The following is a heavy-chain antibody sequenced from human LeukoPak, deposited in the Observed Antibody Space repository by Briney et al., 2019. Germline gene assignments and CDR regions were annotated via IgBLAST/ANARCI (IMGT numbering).Heavy chain of an antibody. J-gene: IGHJ4*02. CDR1: GFTFSGSA. CDR3: AKDKWQQLVLGSFDY. CDR2: IRSKANSYAT. V-gene: IGHV3-73*01. D-gene: IGHD6-13*01. Sequence: PGGSLRLSCAASGFTFSGSAMHWVRQASGKGLEWVGRIRSKANSYATAYAASVKGRFTISRDDSKNTAYLQMNSLKTEDSALYYCAKDKWQQLVLGSFDYWGQGTLVTVSS.